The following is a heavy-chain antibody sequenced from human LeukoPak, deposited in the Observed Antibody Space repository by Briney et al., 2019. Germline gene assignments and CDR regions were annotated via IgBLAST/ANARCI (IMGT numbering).Heavy chain of an antibody. Sequence: PSETLSLTCTVSGGSISSYYWSWIRQPPGKGLEWIGYIYYSGSTNYNPSLKSRVTISVDTSKNQFSLKLSSVTAADTAVYYCARDGLRGYSYGRLPQDDYWGQGTLVTVSS. D-gene: IGHD5-18*01. CDR3: ARDGLRGYSYGRLPQDDY. J-gene: IGHJ4*02. CDR2: IYYSGST. V-gene: IGHV4-59*01. CDR1: GGSISSYY.